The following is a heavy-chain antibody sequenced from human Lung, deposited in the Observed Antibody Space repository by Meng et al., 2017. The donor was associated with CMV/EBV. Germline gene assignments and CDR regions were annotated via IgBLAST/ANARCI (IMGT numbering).Heavy chain of an antibody. D-gene: IGHD6-6*01. J-gene: IGHJ5*02. CDR1: GGSISSGGYY. V-gene: IGHV4-31*03. Sequence: TLSLTXTVSGGSISSGGYYWSWIRQHPGKGLEWIGYIYYSGSTYYNPSLKSRVTISVDTSKNQFSLKLSSVTAADTAVYYCARGGRGIAARGWFDPWGQGTLVTVSS. CDR3: ARGGRGIAARGWFDP. CDR2: IYYSGST.